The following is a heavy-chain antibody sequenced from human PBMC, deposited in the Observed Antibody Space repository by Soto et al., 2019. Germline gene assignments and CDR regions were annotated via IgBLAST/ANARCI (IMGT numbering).Heavy chain of an antibody. V-gene: IGHV1-69*06. CDR1: GCTFSSYA. Sequence: ASVKVSCKASGCTFSSYAISWVRQAPGQGLEWMGGVIPIFGTANYAQKFQGRVTITADKSTSTAYMELSSLRSEDTAVYYCASGLEYYYDSSGYPLDYWGQGTLVTVSS. J-gene: IGHJ4*02. CDR2: VIPIFGTA. CDR3: ASGLEYYYDSSGYPLDY. D-gene: IGHD3-22*01.